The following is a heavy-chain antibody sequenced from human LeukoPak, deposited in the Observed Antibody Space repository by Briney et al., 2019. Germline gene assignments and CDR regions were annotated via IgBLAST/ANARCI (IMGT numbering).Heavy chain of an antibody. CDR1: GGTFSSYA. CDR2: IIPIFGAA. J-gene: IGHJ6*03. D-gene: IGHD2-2*01. Sequence: ASVKVSCKASGGTFSSYAISLVRQAPGQGLEWMGGIIPIFGAANYAQKFQGRVTITADESTSTAYMELSSLRSEDTAVYYCARPHHCSSTSCHYYYMDVWGKGTTVTVSS. CDR3: ARPHHCSSTSCHYYYMDV. V-gene: IGHV1-69*13.